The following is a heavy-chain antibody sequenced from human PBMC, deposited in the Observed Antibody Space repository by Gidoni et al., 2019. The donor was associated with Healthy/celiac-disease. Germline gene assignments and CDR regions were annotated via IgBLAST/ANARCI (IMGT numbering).Heavy chain of an antibody. CDR1: GFTFSSYA. V-gene: IGHV3-64D*06. D-gene: IGHD1-20*01. CDR3: VRHNWNDRNGAFDI. CDR2: ISSNRGST. Sequence: EVQLVASGGGLVQPGGSLRISCSASGFTFSSYAMHWVRQAPGKGLEYVSAISSNRGSTYYADSVKGRFTITRDSSKSTLYLQMSSLRAEDTAVYYCVRHNWNDRNGAFDIWGQGTMVTVSS. J-gene: IGHJ3*02.